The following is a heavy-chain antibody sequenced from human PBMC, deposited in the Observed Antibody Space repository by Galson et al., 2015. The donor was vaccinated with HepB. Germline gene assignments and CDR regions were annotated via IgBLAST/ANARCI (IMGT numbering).Heavy chain of an antibody. J-gene: IGHJ4*02. CDR1: GFTFSRYD. CDR3: TRDVPAFIVGGIEHWDN. Sequence: SLRLSCAASGFTFSRYDFHWVRQAPGKGLEWVAVISFDGRNKHYADSVKGRFTISRDNSRKILFLQMSSLRPEDTAVYYCTRDVPAFIVGGIEHWDNWGQGTLVTVSS. D-gene: IGHD1-26*01. CDR2: ISFDGRNK. V-gene: IGHV3-30*04.